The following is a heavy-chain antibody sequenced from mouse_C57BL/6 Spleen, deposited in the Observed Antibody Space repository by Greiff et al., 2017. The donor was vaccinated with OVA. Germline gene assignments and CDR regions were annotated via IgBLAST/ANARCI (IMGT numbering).Heavy chain of an antibody. J-gene: IGHJ4*01. D-gene: IGHD3-1*01. CDR1: GFTFSSYA. CDR3: ARDIRAYYAMGC. V-gene: IGHV5-4*01. Sequence: EVQLVESGGGLVKPGGSLKLSCAASGFTFSSYAMSWVRQTPEKRLEWVATISDGGSYTYYPDNVKGRYTISRDNAKNNLYLQMSHLKSEDTAMYYCARDIRAYYAMGCWGKGPSVTVSS. CDR2: ISDGGSYT.